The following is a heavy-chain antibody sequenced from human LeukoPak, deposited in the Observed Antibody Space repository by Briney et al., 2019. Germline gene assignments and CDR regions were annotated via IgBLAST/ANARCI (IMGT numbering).Heavy chain of an antibody. CDR3: ARVFRKSLAD. V-gene: IGHV4-59*08. Sequence: SGTLSLTCTVSSGSINTYYWSWIRQPPGEGLEWIGYMYYGGSTFYSPSLKSRSTISLDTSKNQFSLKLSSVTAADTAVYYCARVFRKSLADWGQGILVTVSS. CDR1: SGSINTYY. CDR2: MYYGGST. J-gene: IGHJ4*02. D-gene: IGHD1-14*01.